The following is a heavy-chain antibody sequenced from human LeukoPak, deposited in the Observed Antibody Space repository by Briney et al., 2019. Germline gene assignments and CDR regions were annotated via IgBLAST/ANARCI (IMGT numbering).Heavy chain of an antibody. V-gene: IGHV1-46*01. D-gene: IGHD3-10*01. CDR1: GYTFTMYF. CDR3: ARIWFGDFGFDY. Sequence: ASVKVSCKASGYTFTMYFIHWVRQAPGQRLEWMGMINPTDGATTYGQRFQGRVTMTRDMSTTTVYIDLRRLRSEDTAVYFCARIWFGDFGFDYWGQGTLVTVSS. CDR2: INPTDGAT. J-gene: IGHJ4*02.